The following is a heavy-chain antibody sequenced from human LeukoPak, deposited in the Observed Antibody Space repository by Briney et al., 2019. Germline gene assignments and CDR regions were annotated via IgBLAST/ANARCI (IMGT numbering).Heavy chain of an antibody. CDR2: ISSSSSYI. CDR3: ARGSGSGSHGDY. V-gene: IGHV3-21*01. D-gene: IGHD1-26*01. J-gene: IGHJ4*02. CDR1: GFTFSTYS. Sequence: PGRSLRLSCAASGFTFSTYSMNWVRQAPGKGLEWVSSISSSSSYIYYADSVKGRFTISRDNAKNSLYLQMNSLRAEDTAVYYCARGSGSGSHGDYWGQGTLVTVSS.